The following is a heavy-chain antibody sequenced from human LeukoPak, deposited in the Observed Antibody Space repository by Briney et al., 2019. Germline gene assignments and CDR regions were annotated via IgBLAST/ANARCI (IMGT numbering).Heavy chain of an antibody. CDR1: GGSISSSSYY. V-gene: IGHV4-39*01. D-gene: IGHD3-16*01. Sequence: PSETLSLTCTVSGGSISSSSYYWGWIRQPPGKGLEWIGSIYYSGSTYYNPSLKSRVTISVDTSKNQFSLKLSSVTAAATAVYYCARLYTRNYYYGMDVWGQGTTVTVSS. CDR2: IYYSGST. CDR3: ARLYTRNYYYGMDV. J-gene: IGHJ6*02.